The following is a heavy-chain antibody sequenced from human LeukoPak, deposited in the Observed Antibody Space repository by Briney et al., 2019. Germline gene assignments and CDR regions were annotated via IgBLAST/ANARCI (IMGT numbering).Heavy chain of an antibody. CDR1: GGTFSSYT. D-gene: IGHD6-19*01. Sequence: SVKVSCKASGGTFSSYTISWVRQAPGQGLEWMGRIIPILGIANYAQKFQGRVTITADKSTGTAYMELSSLRSEDTAVYYCARDPSSGWYGYYYYYMDVWGKGTTVTVSS. J-gene: IGHJ6*03. CDR3: ARDPSSGWYGYYYYYMDV. V-gene: IGHV1-69*04. CDR2: IIPILGIA.